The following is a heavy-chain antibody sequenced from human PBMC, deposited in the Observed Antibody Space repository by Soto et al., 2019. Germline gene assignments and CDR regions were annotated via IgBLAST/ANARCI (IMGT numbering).Heavy chain of an antibody. D-gene: IGHD1-26*01. CDR2: IRPYNGDT. V-gene: IGHV1-18*01. CDR1: GYSFSSYG. J-gene: IGHJ6*03. CDR3: ARRAEDHYFYYMGV. Sequence: QAQLVQSGSEVKKPGASVKVSCKASGYSFSSYGIVWVRQAPGQGLEWMGWIRPYNGDTNSAQKFQGRVTLTTDISTRTASMELRSLRYDDTAVYFCARRAEDHYFYYMGVWGKGTTVTVSS.